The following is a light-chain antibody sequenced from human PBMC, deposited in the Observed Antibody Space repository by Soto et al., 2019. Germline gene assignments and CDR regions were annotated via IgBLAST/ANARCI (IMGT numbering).Light chain of an antibody. CDR1: TSNIGAGFD. J-gene: IGLJ1*01. CDR3: QSYDNSLSGSYV. V-gene: IGLV1-40*01. CDR2: INN. Sequence: QSVLTQPPSVSGAPGQRVTISCTGSTSNIGAGFDVHWYQHLPGAAPKLLIYINNNRPSGVPDRFPGSKSGTSASLAITGLQAEDEADYYCQSYDNSLSGSYVFGTGTKVTVL.